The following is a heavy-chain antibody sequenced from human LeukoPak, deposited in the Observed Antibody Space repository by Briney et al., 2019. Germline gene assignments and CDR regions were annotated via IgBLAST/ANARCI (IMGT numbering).Heavy chain of an antibody. Sequence: PGGSLRLSCAASRFTFSSYAMSWVRQAPGKGLEWVSAISGSGGSTYYADSVKGRFTISGDNSKNTLYLQMNSLRAEDTAVYYCAKDGCTNGVCYTGLVYWGQGTLVTVSP. J-gene: IGHJ4*02. CDR2: ISGSGGST. CDR3: AKDGCTNGVCYTGLVY. CDR1: RFTFSSYA. D-gene: IGHD2-8*01. V-gene: IGHV3-23*01.